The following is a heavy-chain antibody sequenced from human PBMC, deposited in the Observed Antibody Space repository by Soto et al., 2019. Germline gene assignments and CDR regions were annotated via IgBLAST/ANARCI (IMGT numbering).Heavy chain of an antibody. V-gene: IGHV3-33*01. CDR1: GFTFSTYG. D-gene: IGHD5-18*01. CDR3: ARGYNYADY. CDR2: IRYDGSNE. J-gene: IGHJ4*02. Sequence: QVHLLESGGGVVQPGRSLRLSCAASGFTFSTYGMHWVRQAPGKGLEWVAVIRYDGSNEYYADSVRGRFTISRDNSKNTLFLQMNSLTAEDTAVYYCARGYNYADYWGQGTQVTVSS.